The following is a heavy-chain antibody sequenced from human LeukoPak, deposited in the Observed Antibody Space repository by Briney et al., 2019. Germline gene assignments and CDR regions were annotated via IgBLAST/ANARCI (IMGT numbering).Heavy chain of an antibody. V-gene: IGHV3-23*01. D-gene: IGHD3-10*01. CDR2: ITGSGDGT. CDR3: ARSGWFGELGFDY. CDR1: GFTFSTYA. Sequence: PGGSLRLSCAASGFTFSTYAMTWVRQAPGKGLEWVSSITGSGDGTSAADSVTGRFSISRDNSKSTLYLQMNSLRAEDTAVYYCARSGWFGELGFDYWGRGTLVTVSS. J-gene: IGHJ4*02.